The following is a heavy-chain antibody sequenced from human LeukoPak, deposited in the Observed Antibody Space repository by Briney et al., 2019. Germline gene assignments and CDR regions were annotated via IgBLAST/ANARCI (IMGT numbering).Heavy chain of an antibody. CDR2: IYYSGIT. V-gene: IGHV4-39*07. Sequence: PSETLSLTCAVSGGSISSSSYYWGWIRQPPGKGLEWIGNIYYSGITYSHPSLNSRDTISVDTSKNQFSLKLSSVTAADTAVYYCASSSGSYEIDYGGQGTLVTVS. CDR1: GGSISSSSYY. D-gene: IGHD3-10*01. J-gene: IGHJ4*02. CDR3: ASSSGSYEIDY.